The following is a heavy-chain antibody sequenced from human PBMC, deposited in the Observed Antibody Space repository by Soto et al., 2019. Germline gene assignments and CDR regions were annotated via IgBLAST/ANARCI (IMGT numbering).Heavy chain of an antibody. CDR3: ARGVVVRGVIITPDYYYGMDV. V-gene: IGHV3-74*01. CDR1: GFTFSSYW. CDR2: INSDGSST. Sequence: GESLKISCAASGFTFSSYWMHWVRQAPGKGLVWVSRINSDGSSTSYADSVKGRFTISRDNAKNTLYLQMNSLRAEDTAVYYCARGVVVRGVIITPDYYYGMDVWGQGTTVTVSS. D-gene: IGHD3-10*01. J-gene: IGHJ6*02.